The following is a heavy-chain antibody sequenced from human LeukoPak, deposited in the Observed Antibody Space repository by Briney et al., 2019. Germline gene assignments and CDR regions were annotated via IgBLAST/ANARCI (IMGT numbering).Heavy chain of an antibody. J-gene: IGHJ6*02. D-gene: IGHD3-10*01. V-gene: IGHV3-21*01. CDR2: ITSSSNYI. CDR1: GFTFSSYT. Sequence: GGSLRLSCAASGFTFSSYTMNWVRQAPGKGLEWVSSITSSSNYIYFADSVKGRFTISRDNARNSLYLQMNSLRAEDTAVYYCAISLVRGILYGMDVWGQGTTVTVSS. CDR3: AISLVRGILYGMDV.